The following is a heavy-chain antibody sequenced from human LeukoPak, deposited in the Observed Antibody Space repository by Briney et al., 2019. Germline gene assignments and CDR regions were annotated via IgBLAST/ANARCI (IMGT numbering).Heavy chain of an antibody. Sequence: GGSLRLSCAVSGFTFDDYAMHWVRQAPGKALEWVSGISWNSGSIGYADSVKGRFTISRDNAKNSLYLQMNSLRAEDTALYYCAKDRSEQWLVPDDYWGQGTLVTVSS. J-gene: IGHJ4*02. CDR1: GFTFDDYA. D-gene: IGHD6-19*01. CDR2: ISWNSGSI. V-gene: IGHV3-9*01. CDR3: AKDRSEQWLVPDDY.